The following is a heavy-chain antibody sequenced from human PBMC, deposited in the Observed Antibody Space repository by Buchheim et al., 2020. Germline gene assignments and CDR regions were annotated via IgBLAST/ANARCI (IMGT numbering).Heavy chain of an antibody. CDR1: GGSISSGGYS. Sequence: QLQLQESGSGLVKPSQTLSLTCAVSGGSISSGGYSWSWLRQPPGKGLEWIGYIYHSGSTYYNPSLKSRVTISVARFKNQFSLKLSSVTAADTAVYYCARDRPDYYDSSGYYYLLDWGQGTL. D-gene: IGHD3-22*01. V-gene: IGHV4-30-2*01. J-gene: IGHJ4*02. CDR2: IYHSGST. CDR3: ARDRPDYYDSSGYYYLLD.